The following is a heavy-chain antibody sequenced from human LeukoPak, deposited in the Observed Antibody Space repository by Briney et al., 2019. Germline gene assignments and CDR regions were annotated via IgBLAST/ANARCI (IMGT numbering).Heavy chain of an antibody. CDR3: ARVALSGLYYFDN. CDR2: ISTSGST. D-gene: IGHD5/OR15-5a*01. J-gene: IGHJ4*02. CDR1: GGSIRNYY. Sequence: SETLSLTCTVSGGSIRNYYWSWIRQPAGKGREWIGRISTSGSTNYNPSLKSRDTISVDKSRNQFSLKLSSVTAADTAVYYCARVALSGLYYFDNWGQGTLVTVSS. V-gene: IGHV4-4*07.